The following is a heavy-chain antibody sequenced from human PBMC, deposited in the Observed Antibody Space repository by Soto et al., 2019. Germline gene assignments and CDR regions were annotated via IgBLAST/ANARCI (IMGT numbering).Heavy chain of an antibody. CDR1: GFTFTSSA. CDR2: IVVGSGNT. CDR3: ASDSITIFGVVIMDYYYGMDV. Sequence: SVKVSCKASGFTFTSSAVQWVRQACGQRLEWIGWIVVGSGNTNYAQKFQERVTITRDMSTSTAYMELSSLRSEDTAVYYCASDSITIFGVVIMDYYYGMDVWGQGTTVTVSS. V-gene: IGHV1-58*01. D-gene: IGHD3-3*01. J-gene: IGHJ6*02.